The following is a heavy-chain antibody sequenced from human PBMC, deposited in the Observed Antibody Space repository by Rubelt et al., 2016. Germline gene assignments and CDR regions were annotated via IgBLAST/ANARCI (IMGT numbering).Heavy chain of an antibody. V-gene: IGHV1-46*03. D-gene: IGHD5-18*01. J-gene: IGHJ4*02. CDR3: ASDSAEWGGSNYGPQFDY. Sequence: QVQLVQSGAEVKKPGASVKVSCKTSGYTFANSYVHWVRQAPGQGLEWIGIINPSSGSTDYAQKFQGRVTMTRDTSTSTVYMDLSSLRSEDTAVFYCASDSAEWGGSNYGPQFDYWGQGSLVTVSS. CDR2: INPSSGST. CDR1: GYTFANSY.